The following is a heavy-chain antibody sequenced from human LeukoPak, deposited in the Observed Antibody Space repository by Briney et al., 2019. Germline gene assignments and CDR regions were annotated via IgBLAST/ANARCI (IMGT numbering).Heavy chain of an antibody. CDR2: IRYDGSNK. Sequence: GGSLRFSCAASGFTFSSYGMHWVCQAPGKGLEWVAFIRYDGSNKYYADSEKGRFAISRGNAKNSLYLQMNSLRAEDTAVYYCARDHHRRLYDSQARDTFDIWGQGTMVTVSS. CDR1: GFTFSSYG. CDR3: ARDHHRRLYDSQARDTFDI. V-gene: IGHV3-30*02. D-gene: IGHD3-22*01. J-gene: IGHJ3*02.